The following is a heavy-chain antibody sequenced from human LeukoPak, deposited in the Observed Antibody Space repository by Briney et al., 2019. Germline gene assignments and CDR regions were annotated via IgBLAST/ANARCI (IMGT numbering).Heavy chain of an antibody. CDR2: IPPDGSRT. J-gene: IGHJ4*02. CDR1: GFTLSAYW. Sequence: GGSLSLSCAASGFTLSAYWMHWVRRAPGKGLVWVSRIPPDGSRTDYADSVKGRFTISTDNAKNTLYLQVNSRRCECTALYYCTKDSFGSRDYWGREDLVTVSS. V-gene: IGHV3-74*01. D-gene: IGHD2-15*01. CDR3: TKDSFGSRDY.